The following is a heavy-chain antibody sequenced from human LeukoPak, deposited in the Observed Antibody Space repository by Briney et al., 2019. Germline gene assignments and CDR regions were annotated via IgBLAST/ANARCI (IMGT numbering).Heavy chain of an antibody. CDR1: GFTFSSYA. CDR3: AKSLYYYDSSGYTTHAFDI. CDR2: ISGSGGST. V-gene: IGHV3-23*01. D-gene: IGHD3-22*01. Sequence: GGSLRLSCAASGFTFSSYAMSWVRQAPGKGLEWVSAISGSGGSTYYADSVKGRFTISRDNSKNTLYLQMNSLRAEDTAVYYCAKSLYYYDSSGYTTHAFDIWGQGTMVTVSS. J-gene: IGHJ3*02.